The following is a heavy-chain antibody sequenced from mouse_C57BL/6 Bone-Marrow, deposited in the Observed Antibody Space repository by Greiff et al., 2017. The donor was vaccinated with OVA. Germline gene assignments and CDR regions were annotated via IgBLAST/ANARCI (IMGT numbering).Heavy chain of an antibody. D-gene: IGHD2-4*01. Sequence: VQLQQSGPELVKPGASVKISCKASGYSFTSYYIHWVKQRPGQGLEWIGWIYPGSGNTKYNEKFKGKATLTADTSSSTAYMQLSSLTSEDSAVYYCARTTVITTRILDYWGQGTSVTVSS. CDR1: GYSFTSYY. J-gene: IGHJ4*01. CDR3: ARTTVITTRILDY. CDR2: IYPGSGNT. V-gene: IGHV1-66*01.